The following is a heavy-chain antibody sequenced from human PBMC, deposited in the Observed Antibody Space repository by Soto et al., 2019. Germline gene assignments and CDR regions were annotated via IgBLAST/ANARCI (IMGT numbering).Heavy chain of an antibody. CDR1: GFTFSSYA. J-gene: IGHJ4*02. Sequence: GGSLRLSCAASGFTFSSYAMSWVRQAPGKGLEWVSAISGSGGSTYYADSVKGRFTISRDNSKNTLYLQMNSLRAEDTAVYYCAKDPFNYYDSSGYYSSDIFEYWGQGTLVTVSS. CDR3: AKDPFNYYDSSGYYSSDIFEY. V-gene: IGHV3-23*01. D-gene: IGHD3-22*01. CDR2: ISGSGGST.